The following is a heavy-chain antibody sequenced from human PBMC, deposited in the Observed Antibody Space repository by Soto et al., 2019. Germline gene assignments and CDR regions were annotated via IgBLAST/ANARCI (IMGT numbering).Heavy chain of an antibody. V-gene: IGHV1-69*12. CDR2: ISPIFGTA. D-gene: IGHD2-15*01. Sequence: QVQLVQSGAEVKKPGSSVKVSCKASGGTFSSYAISWVRQAPGQGLEWMGGISPIFGTANYAQKLQGRVTISADESTSTGYMELSRLRSEGTALYYCARDGYCSGGSCLRGWFDPWGQGTLVTVSS. CDR3: ARDGYCSGGSCLRGWFDP. J-gene: IGHJ5*02. CDR1: GGTFSSYA.